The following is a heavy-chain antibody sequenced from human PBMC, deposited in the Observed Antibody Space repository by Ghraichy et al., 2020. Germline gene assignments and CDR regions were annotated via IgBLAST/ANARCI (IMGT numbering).Heavy chain of an antibody. D-gene: IGHD1-26*01. Sequence: GGSLRLSCAASGFTFSRYWMHWVRQAPGKGLVWVSRINSDGSSTSYADSVKGRFTISRDNAKNTLYLQMNSLRDEDTAVYYCARGTGVEGTVVVLFDYWGQGTLFPVSS. V-gene: IGHV3-74*01. J-gene: IGHJ4*02. CDR1: GFTFSRYW. CDR2: INSDGSST. CDR3: ARGTGVEGTVVVLFDY.